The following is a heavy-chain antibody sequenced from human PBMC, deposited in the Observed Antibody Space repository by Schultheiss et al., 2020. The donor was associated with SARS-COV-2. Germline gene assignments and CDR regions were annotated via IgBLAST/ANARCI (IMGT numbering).Heavy chain of an antibody. CDR1: GGSISSSSYY. CDR2: INHSGST. V-gene: IGHV4-39*07. Sequence: SQTLSLTCTVSGGSISSSSYYWGWIRQPPGKGLEWIGEINHSGSTNYNPSLKSRVTISVDTSKNQFSLELNSVTAADTAVYYCASPPTEGTTRSLHYWGQGTLVTVSS. D-gene: IGHD1-7*01. J-gene: IGHJ4*02. CDR3: ASPPTEGTTRSLHY.